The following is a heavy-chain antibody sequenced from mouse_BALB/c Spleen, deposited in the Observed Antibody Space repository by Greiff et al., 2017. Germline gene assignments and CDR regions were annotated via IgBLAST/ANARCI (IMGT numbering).Heavy chain of an antibody. CDR3: ARITPLYAMDY. D-gene: IGHD2-4*01. CDR1: GFTFSDYG. Sequence: EVQVVESGGGLVQPGGSRKLSCAASGFTFSDYGMAWVRQAPGKGPEWVAFISNLAYSIYYADTVTGRFTISRENAKNTLYLEMSSLRSEDTAMYYCARITPLYAMDYWGQGTSVTVSS. J-gene: IGHJ4*01. V-gene: IGHV5-15*02. CDR2: ISNLAYSI.